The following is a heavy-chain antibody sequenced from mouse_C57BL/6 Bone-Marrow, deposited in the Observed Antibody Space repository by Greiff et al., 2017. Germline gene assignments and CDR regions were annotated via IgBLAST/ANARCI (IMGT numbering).Heavy chain of an antibody. CDR1: GYTFTDYE. D-gene: IGHD4-1*01. CDR2: IDPETGGT. CDR3: TRLNWCYFDY. Sequence: QVQLQQSGAELVRPGASVTLSCKASGYTFTDYEMHWVQQTPVHGLEWIGAIDPETGGTAYNQKFKGKAILTADKSSSTAYMELHSPQPEDSAVYYCTRLNWCYFDYWGQGTTLTVSS. V-gene: IGHV1-15*01. J-gene: IGHJ2*01.